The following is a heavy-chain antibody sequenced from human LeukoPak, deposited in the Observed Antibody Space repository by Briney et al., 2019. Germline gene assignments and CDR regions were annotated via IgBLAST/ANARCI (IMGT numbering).Heavy chain of an antibody. V-gene: IGHV3-23*01. Sequence: GGSLRLSCAASGFTFSSYAMSWVRQAPGKGLEWVSDISGSGGSTYYADSVKGRFTISRDNSKNTLYLQMNSLRAEDTAVYYCATRLGYYDILTGYYDYYYYGMDVWGQGTTVTVSS. CDR1: GFTFSSYA. D-gene: IGHD3-9*01. J-gene: IGHJ6*02. CDR3: ATRLGYYDILTGYYDYYYYGMDV. CDR2: ISGSGGST.